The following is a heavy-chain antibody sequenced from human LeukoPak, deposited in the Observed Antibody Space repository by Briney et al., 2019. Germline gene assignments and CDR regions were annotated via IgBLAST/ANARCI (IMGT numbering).Heavy chain of an antibody. CDR2: IYPGDSNT. CDR3: ARQKSWIQPSHSDY. CDR1: GYSFSTYW. J-gene: IGHJ4*02. D-gene: IGHD5-18*01. V-gene: IGHV5-51*01. Sequence: KHGESLKISCKGSGYSFSTYWIAWVRQMPGKGLEWMGIIYPGDSNTKYSPSFQGQVTFSADKSITTAYLQWSSLKASDTAMYYCARQKSWIQPSHSDYWGQGTLVTVSS.